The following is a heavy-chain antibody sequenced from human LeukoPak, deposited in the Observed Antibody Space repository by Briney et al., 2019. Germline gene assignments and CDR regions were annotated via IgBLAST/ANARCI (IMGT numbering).Heavy chain of an antibody. CDR2: ISTYNGNT. J-gene: IGHJ4*02. V-gene: IGHV1-18*01. D-gene: IGHD4-17*01. CDR1: GGTFSSYA. Sequence: ASAKVSCKASGGTFSSYAITWVRQAPGQGLEWMGWISTYNGNTNYAQKLQGRVTMTTDTSTSTAYMELRSLISDDAAVYYCARGDDYGDYWGLYWGQGTLVTVSS. CDR3: ARGDDYGDYWGLY.